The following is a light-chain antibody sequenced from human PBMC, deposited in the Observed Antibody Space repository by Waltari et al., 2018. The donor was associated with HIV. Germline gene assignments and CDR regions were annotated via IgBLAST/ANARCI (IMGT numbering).Light chain of an antibody. CDR1: QSVGSGQ. V-gene: IGKV3-20*01. J-gene: IGKJ3*01. CDR3: QQYGGSPLFT. Sequence: EIVLTQSPGPLSLSPGDRGTLSCTTSQSVGSGQLAWYQQKPGQAPRLLIHGASDRATGVPDRFSAWGSGTNFTLAISGLETEDFAVYYCQQYGGSPLFTFGPGT. CDR2: GAS.